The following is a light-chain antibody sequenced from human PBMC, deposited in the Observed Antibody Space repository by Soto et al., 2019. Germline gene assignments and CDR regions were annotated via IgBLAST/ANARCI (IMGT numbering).Light chain of an antibody. J-gene: IGKJ2*01. CDR3: QQTYSTPYT. V-gene: IGKV1-39*01. CDR2: TSG. CDR1: QRITTY. Sequence: IQMTQSPSSLSASVGDRVTITCRASQRITTYLNWYQQKPGEAPKLLISTSGTLQRGVPSRFSGSGSGTDFTLTITALRPEAFATYFCQQTYSTPYTFGQGTKLEIK.